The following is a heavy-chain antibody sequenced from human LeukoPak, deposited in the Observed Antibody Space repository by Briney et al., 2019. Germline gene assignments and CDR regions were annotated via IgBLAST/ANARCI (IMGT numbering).Heavy chain of an antibody. Sequence: PGRSPRLSCAASGFTFSSYAMYWVRQTPGKGLEWVTVISNDGSNKYYADSVMGRFTVSRDNSRNTLFLEMNSLRTEDTSVYYCARSGCSSTTCSPEYWGQGTLVSVSS. V-gene: IGHV3-30-3*01. J-gene: IGHJ4*02. CDR1: GFTFSSYA. D-gene: IGHD2-2*01. CDR2: ISNDGSNK. CDR3: ARSGCSSTTCSPEY.